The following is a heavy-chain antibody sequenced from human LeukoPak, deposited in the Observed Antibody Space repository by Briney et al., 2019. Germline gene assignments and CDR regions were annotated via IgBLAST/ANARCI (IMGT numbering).Heavy chain of an antibody. V-gene: IGHV4-61*02. J-gene: IGHJ3*02. CDR2: IYTSGST. Sequence: SETLSLTCTVSGGSISSGSYYWSWIRQPAGKGLEWIGRIYTSGSTNYNPSLKSRVTISVDTSKNQFSLKLSSVTAADTAVYYCARDGDLSLGAFDIWGQGTMVTVSS. D-gene: IGHD7-27*01. CDR3: ARDGDLSLGAFDI. CDR1: GGSISSGSYY.